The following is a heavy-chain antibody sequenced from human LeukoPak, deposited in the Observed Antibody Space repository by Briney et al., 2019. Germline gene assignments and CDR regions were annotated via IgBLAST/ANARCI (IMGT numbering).Heavy chain of an antibody. CDR3: AKDLAMLRYFDWLLLDY. CDR1: GFTFSSYG. V-gene: IGHV3-30*18. Sequence: GGSLRLSCAASGFTFSSYGMHWVCQAPGKGLEWEAVISYDGSNKYYADSVKGRFTISRDNSKNTLYLQMNSLRAEDAAVYYCAKDLAMLRYFDWLLLDYWGQGTLVTVSS. CDR2: ISYDGSNK. D-gene: IGHD3-9*01. J-gene: IGHJ4*02.